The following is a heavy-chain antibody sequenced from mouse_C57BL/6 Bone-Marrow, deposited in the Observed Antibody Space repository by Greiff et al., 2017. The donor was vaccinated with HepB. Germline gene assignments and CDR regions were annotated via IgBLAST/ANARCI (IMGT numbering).Heavy chain of an antibody. CDR3: ARRGIYDGYYLHYFDY. CDR1: GYTFTSYW. CDR2: IYPGSGST. Sequence: QVQLQQPGAELVKPGASVKMSCKASGYTFTSYWITWVKQRPGQGLEWIGDIYPGSGSTNYNEKFKSKATLTVDTSSSTAYMQLSSLTSEDSAVYYCARRGIYDGYYLHYFDYWGQGTTLTVSS. J-gene: IGHJ2*01. V-gene: IGHV1-55*01. D-gene: IGHD2-3*01.